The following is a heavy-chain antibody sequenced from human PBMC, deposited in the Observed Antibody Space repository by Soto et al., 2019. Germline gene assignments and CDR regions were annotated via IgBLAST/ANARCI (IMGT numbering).Heavy chain of an antibody. CDR2: IIPIFGTA. V-gene: IGHV1-69*13. CDR3: ARDEGSA. J-gene: IGHJ4*02. D-gene: IGHD6-19*01. CDR1: GGRIGSKA. Sequence: VKVRCKACGGRIGSKASSWVRQAPGQGLEWMGGIIPIFGTANYAQKFQGRVTITADESTSTAYMELGSLRSEATAVYYCARDEGSAWGQGTLVTVSS.